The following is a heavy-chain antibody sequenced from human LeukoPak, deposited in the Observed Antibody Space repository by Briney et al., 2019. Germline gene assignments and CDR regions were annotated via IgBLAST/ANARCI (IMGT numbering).Heavy chain of an antibody. CDR2: IYSGGST. J-gene: IGHJ3*02. V-gene: IGHV3-66*01. Sequence: GGSLRLSCAASGFTVSSNYMSWVRQAPGKGLEWVSVIYSGGSTYYADSVKGRFTISRDNSKNTLYLQMNSLRAEDTAVYYCARVMIVVVIGAFDIWGQGTMVTVSS. CDR3: ARVMIVVVIGAFDI. CDR1: GFTVSSNY. D-gene: IGHD3-22*01.